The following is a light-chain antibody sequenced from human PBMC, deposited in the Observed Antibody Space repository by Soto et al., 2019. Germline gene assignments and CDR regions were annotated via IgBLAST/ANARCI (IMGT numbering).Light chain of an antibody. J-gene: IGKJ2*01. Sequence: IQMTQSPSSLSASVGDRVTIPCRASQSISSYLNWYQQKPCKAPKLLISAATSLQSGVLSRFSGSGSGTDFSLTISSLQPEDFATYYCQQSYSTLMYTFGQGTKLEIK. CDR3: QQSYSTLMYT. CDR1: QSISSY. CDR2: AAT. V-gene: IGKV1-39*01.